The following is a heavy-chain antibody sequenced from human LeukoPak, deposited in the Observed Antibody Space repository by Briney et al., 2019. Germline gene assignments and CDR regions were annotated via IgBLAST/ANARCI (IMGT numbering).Heavy chain of an antibody. CDR2: IGGRDGRT. CDR3: ARDGHTSSWYKNYFDY. Sequence: PGGSLRLSCAASGFTFSIYAMGWVRQAPGGGLGWVSLIGGRDGRTSYADSVKGRFTISRDHSKNTLYLQMNSRRAEGTAVYYCARDGHTSSWYKNYFDYGGEGTLVTVS. CDR1: GFTFSIYA. J-gene: IGHJ4*02. D-gene: IGHD6-13*01. V-gene: IGHV3-23*01.